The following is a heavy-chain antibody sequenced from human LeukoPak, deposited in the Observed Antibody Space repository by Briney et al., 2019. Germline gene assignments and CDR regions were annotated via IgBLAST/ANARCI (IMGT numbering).Heavy chain of an antibody. CDR1: GYTFTSYD. D-gene: IGHD3-3*01. CDR3: ARGRSNDFWSGLVLFAFYI. Sequence: ASVKVSCKASGYTFTSYDINWVPQATGQGLEWMGWMNPNSGNTGYAQKFQGRVTITRNTSISTAYMELSSLRSEDTAVYYCARGRSNDFWSGLVLFAFYICGERGLVTVSS. V-gene: IGHV1-8*03. J-gene: IGHJ3*02. CDR2: MNPNSGNT.